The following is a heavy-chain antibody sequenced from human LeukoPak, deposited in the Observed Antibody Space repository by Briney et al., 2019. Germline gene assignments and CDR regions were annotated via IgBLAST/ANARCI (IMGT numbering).Heavy chain of an antibody. Sequence: ASVKVSCKASGFTFTSSAMQWVRQARGQRLEWIGWIVVGSGNTNYAQKFQGRVTMTRDTSTSTVYVELSSLRSEDTAVYYCARDESTAVGGVLIRYWGQGTLVTVSS. CDR3: ARDESTAVGGVLIRY. V-gene: IGHV1-58*02. CDR2: IVVGSGNT. D-gene: IGHD3-3*01. J-gene: IGHJ4*02. CDR1: GFTFTSSA.